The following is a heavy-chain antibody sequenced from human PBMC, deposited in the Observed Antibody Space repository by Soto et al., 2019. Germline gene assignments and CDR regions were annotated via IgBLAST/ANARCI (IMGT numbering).Heavy chain of an antibody. J-gene: IGHJ6*02. CDR2: IYYSGST. CDR3: ARVSGSYYYGMDV. D-gene: IGHD1-26*01. V-gene: IGHV4-31*03. Sequence: SETLSLTCTVSGGSISSGTSYWSWIRQHPEKGLEWIGYIYYSGSTYYNPSLKSRGTISLDMSKNPISLKLSSVTAADTAVYYCARVSGSYYYGMDVWGQGTTVTVS. CDR1: GGSISSGTSY.